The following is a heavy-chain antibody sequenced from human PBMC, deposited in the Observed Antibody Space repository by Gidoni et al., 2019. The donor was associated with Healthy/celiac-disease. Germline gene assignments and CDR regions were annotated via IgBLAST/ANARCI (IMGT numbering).Heavy chain of an antibody. D-gene: IGHD3-3*01. J-gene: IGHJ4*02. V-gene: IGHV3-23*01. CDR1: GFPFSSYA. Sequence: EVQLLESGGGLVQPGGSLRLSCAASGFPFSSYAMSWVRQAPGKGREWVSAISGSGGSTYDADSVKGRFTISRDNSKNTLYLQMNSLRAEDTAVYYCANSFWSVVTQIDYWGQGTLVTVSS. CDR3: ANSFWSVVTQIDY. CDR2: ISGSGGST.